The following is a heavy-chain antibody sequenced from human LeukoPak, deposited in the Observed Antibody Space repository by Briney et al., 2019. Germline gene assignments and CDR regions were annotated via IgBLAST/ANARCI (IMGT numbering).Heavy chain of an antibody. J-gene: IGHJ2*01. CDR3: ARFHRVPSGWYVRLYLDL. Sequence: SETLSLTCTISGGSVSIYSWSWVRQPPGKGLEWIGYIYNSENTKYNSSLESRVSIAVDTSKNLFFLSLSFVTAADTAVYYCARFHRVPSGWYVRLYLDLWGRGTLVTVSS. CDR1: GGSVSIYS. V-gene: IGHV4-4*09. D-gene: IGHD6-19*01. CDR2: IYNSENT.